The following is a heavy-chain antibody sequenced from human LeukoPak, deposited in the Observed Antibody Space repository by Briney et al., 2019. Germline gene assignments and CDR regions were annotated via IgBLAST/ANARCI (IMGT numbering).Heavy chain of an antibody. CDR1: GGTFSSYT. J-gene: IGHJ4*02. CDR2: IIPILGIA. D-gene: IGHD6-13*01. Sequence: SVKVSCKASGGTFSSYTISWMRQAPGQGLEWMGRIIPILGIANYAQKFQGRVTITADKSTSTAYMELSSLRSEDTAVYYCARENSSSWYSSDYWGQGTLVTVSS. CDR3: ARENSSSWYSSDY. V-gene: IGHV1-69*04.